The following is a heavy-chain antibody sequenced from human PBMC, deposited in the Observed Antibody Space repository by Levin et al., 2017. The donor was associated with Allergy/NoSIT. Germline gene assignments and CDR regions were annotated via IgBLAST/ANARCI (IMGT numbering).Heavy chain of an antibody. D-gene: IGHD3-3*01. Sequence: SETLSLTCAVYGGSFSGYYWSWIRQPPGKGLEWIGEINHSGSTNYNPSLKSRVTISVDTSKNQFSLKLSSVTAADTGVYYCARGGITMFGVVDWFDPWGQGTLVTVSS. CDR3: ARGGITMFGVVDWFDP. V-gene: IGHV4-34*01. CDR2: INHSGST. J-gene: IGHJ5*02. CDR1: GGSFSGYY.